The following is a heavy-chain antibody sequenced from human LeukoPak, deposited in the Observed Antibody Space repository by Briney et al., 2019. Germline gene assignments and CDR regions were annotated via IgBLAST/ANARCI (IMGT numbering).Heavy chain of an antibody. V-gene: IGHV1-2*06. J-gene: IGHJ4*02. Sequence: ASVKVSCKASGYTFTGYYMHWVRQAPGQGLEWMGRINPNSGGTNYAQKFQGRVTMTRDTSISTAYMELSRPRSDDTAVYYCARTLTYYYDSSGYLLRAQNDYWGQGTLVTVSS. CDR2: INPNSGGT. CDR3: ARTLTYYYDSSGYLLRAQNDY. D-gene: IGHD3-22*01. CDR1: GYTFTGYY.